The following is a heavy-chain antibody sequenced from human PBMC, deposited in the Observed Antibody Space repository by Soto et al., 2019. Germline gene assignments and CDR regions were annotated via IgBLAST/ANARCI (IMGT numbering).Heavy chain of an antibody. J-gene: IGHJ4*01. D-gene: IGHD3-10*01. CDR3: ARGRTAALIETRLFRVLFDL. CDR1: GGSLGGFH. CDR2: ISRSGST. V-gene: IGHV4-34*01. Sequence: QVQLQQWGAGLLKPSETLSFTCAVSGGSLGGFHWSWIRQPPGKGLEWIGEISRSGSTNYGPSLKSRVTMSMDTSRNQVSLNLSSVTDADTAVYYCARGRTAALIETRLFRVLFDLWGHGNLVTVSS.